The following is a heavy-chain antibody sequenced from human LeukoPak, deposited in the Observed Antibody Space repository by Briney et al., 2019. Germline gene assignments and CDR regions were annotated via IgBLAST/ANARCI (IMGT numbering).Heavy chain of an antibody. CDR2: ISYDGSNK. V-gene: IGHV3-30-3*01. CDR3: ARVPTGGVY. D-gene: IGHD3-16*01. CDR1: GFTFSSYA. J-gene: IGHJ4*02. Sequence: PGGSLRLSCAASGFTFSSYAMHWVRQAPGKGLEWVAVISYDGSNKYYADSVKGRFTISRDNSKNTLYLQMNSLRAEDTAVYYCARVPTGGVYWGQGTLVTVSS.